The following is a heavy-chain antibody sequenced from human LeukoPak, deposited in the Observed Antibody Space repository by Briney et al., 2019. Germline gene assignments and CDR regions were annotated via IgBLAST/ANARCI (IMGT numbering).Heavy chain of an antibody. CDR1: GFTFSDYH. Sequence: PGGSLRLSCAASGFTFSDYHMSWIRQAPGRGLQWVSYITNSGTTKYHTDSVKGRFVVSRDSAKNSLYLQMSSLRDGDTAVYYCARDYGPGSFDSGMDVWGQGTTVTVSS. V-gene: IGHV3-11*01. CDR3: ARDYGPGSFDSGMDV. D-gene: IGHD3-10*01. J-gene: IGHJ6*02. CDR2: ITNSGTTK.